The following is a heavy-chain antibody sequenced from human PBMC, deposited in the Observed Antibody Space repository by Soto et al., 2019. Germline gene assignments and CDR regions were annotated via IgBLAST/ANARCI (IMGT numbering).Heavy chain of an antibody. CDR1: GFTFSSYA. CDR3: AKVAARGYCTNGVCPGGFDY. J-gene: IGHJ4*02. CDR2: ISGSGGST. D-gene: IGHD2-8*01. Sequence: GESLKISCAASGFTFSSYAMSWVRQAPGKGLEWVSAISGSGGSTYYADSVKGRFTISRDNSKNTLYLQMNSLRAEDTAVYYCAKVAARGYCTNGVCPGGFDYWGQGTLVTVSS. V-gene: IGHV3-23*01.